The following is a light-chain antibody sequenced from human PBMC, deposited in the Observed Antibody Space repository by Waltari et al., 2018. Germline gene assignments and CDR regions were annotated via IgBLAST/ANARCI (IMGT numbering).Light chain of an antibody. CDR1: QSINTY. CDR2: GAS. V-gene: IGKV3-20*01. J-gene: IGKJ1*01. Sequence: IVLTQSPGTLSLSPGEGANLSCRASQSINTYLAWYQQRPGQAPRLLIYGASTRATGTPDRFSGSGSGTDFTLSISRLEPEDFAVYYCQQFGSSPEMFGPGTKVEIK. CDR3: QQFGSSPEM.